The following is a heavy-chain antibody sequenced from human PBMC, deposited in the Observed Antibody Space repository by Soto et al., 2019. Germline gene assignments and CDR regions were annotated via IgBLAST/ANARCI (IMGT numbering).Heavy chain of an antibody. Sequence: QVQLVQSGAEVKKPGSSVKVSCKASGGTFSSYAISWVRQAPGQGLEGLGGIIPIFGTANYAQKFQGRVTITADESTSTDYMELSSLRSEDTAVYYCARVAYDSSQDAAFDIGGQGTMVTVSS. CDR1: GGTFSSYA. V-gene: IGHV1-69*01. J-gene: IGHJ3*02. D-gene: IGHD3-22*01. CDR2: IIPIFGTA. CDR3: ARVAYDSSQDAAFDI.